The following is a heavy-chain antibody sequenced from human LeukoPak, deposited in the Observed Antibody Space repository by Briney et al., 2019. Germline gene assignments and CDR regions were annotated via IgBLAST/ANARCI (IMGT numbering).Heavy chain of an antibody. J-gene: IGHJ6*02. CDR3: ARDLEYSSSSGGMDV. D-gene: IGHD6-6*01. V-gene: IGHV3-30-3*01. CDR2: ISYDGSNK. CDR1: GFTFSSYA. Sequence: PGRSLRLSCAASGFTFSSYAMHWVRQAPGKGLEWVAAISYDGSNKYYADSVKGRFTISRDNSKNTLYLQMNSLRAEDTAVYYCARDLEYSSSSGGMDVWGQGTTVTVSS.